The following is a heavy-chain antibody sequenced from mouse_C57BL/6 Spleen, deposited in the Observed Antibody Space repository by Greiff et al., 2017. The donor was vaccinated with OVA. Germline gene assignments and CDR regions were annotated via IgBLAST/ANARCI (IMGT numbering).Heavy chain of an antibody. V-gene: IGHV1-82*01. Sequence: QVQLQQSGPELVKPGASVKISCKASGYAFSSSWMNWVKQRPGKGLEWIGRIYPGDGDTNYNGKFKGKATLTADKSSSTAYMQLSSLTSEDSAVYFCARGPPYYSNADYWGQGTTLTVSS. D-gene: IGHD2-5*01. J-gene: IGHJ2*01. CDR1: GYAFSSSW. CDR3: ARGPPYYSNADY. CDR2: IYPGDGDT.